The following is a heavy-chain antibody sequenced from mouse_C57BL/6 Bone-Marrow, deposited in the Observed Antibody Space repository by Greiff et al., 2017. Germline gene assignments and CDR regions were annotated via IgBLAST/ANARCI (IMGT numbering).Heavy chain of an antibody. Sequence: EVQRVESGGGLVQPGGSMKLSCVASGFTFSNYWMNWVRPSPEKGLEWVAQIRLKSDNYATHYAESVKGRFTISRDDSKSSVYLQMHNLRAEDTGIYYCTGPEAYWGQGTLVTVSA. CDR2: IRLKSDNYAT. V-gene: IGHV6-3*01. CDR3: TGPEAY. CDR1: GFTFSNYW. J-gene: IGHJ3*01.